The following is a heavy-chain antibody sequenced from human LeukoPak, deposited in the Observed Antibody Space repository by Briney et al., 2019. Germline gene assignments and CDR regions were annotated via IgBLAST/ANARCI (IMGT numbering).Heavy chain of an antibody. J-gene: IGHJ4*02. CDR1: GGSISSSNW. Sequence: SGTLSLTCAVSGGSISSSNWWSWVRPPPGKGLEWIGEIYHSGSTNYNPSLKSRVTISVDKSKNQFSLKLSSVTAADTAVYYCARGPEDYDSSGYYDYWGQGTLVTVSS. CDR2: IYHSGST. V-gene: IGHV4-4*02. D-gene: IGHD3-22*01. CDR3: ARGPEDYDSSGYYDY.